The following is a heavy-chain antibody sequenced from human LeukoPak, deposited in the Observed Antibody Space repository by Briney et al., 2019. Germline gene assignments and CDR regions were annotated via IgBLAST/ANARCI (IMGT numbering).Heavy chain of an antibody. CDR3: ARDQGGSGPTTYDY. CDR1: GFTFSRSW. CDR2: INADGSDT. D-gene: IGHD6-19*01. V-gene: IGHV3-74*03. J-gene: IGHJ4*02. Sequence: AGSLRLSCAASGFTFSRSWMHWVRQAPGKGLVWVSRINADGSDTMYADPVKGRFTISRDNAKNTLYLQMNSLKAEDTAVYYCARDQGGSGPTTYDYWGQGNLVTVSS.